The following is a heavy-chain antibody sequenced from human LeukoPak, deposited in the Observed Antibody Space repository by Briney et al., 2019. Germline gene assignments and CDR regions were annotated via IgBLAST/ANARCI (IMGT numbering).Heavy chain of an antibody. CDR1: GYSLTSYW. J-gene: IGHJ6*02. CDR2: IDPRDSYT. Sequence: GESLKISCKGSGYSLTSYWINWVRQMPGKGLEWMGRIDPRDSYTNYSPSFQGHVTISADRSISTAYLQWSSLEASDTAMYYCARSSDLYGTYYYYGLDVWGQGTTVTVSS. V-gene: IGHV5-10-1*01. D-gene: IGHD1-14*01. CDR3: ARSSDLYGTYYYYGLDV.